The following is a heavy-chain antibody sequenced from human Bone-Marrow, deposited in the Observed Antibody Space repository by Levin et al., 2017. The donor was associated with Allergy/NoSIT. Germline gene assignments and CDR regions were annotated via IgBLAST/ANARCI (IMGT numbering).Heavy chain of an antibody. J-gene: IGHJ3*02. CDR2: ISYDGNNK. D-gene: IGHD6-13*01. CDR3: ARTMGSSWSRDALDI. CDR1: KFTFSSYA. Sequence: PGGSLRLSCAASKFTFSSYAMQWVRQAPGKGLEWVAVISYDGNNKYYADSLKGRFTISRDNSKNTLYLQMNSLRAEDTAFYYCARTMGSSWSRDALDIWGQGTMVTVSS. V-gene: IGHV3-30-3*01.